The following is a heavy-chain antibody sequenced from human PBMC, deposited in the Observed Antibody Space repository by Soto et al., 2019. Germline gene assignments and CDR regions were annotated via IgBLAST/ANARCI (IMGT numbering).Heavy chain of an antibody. Sequence: EVQLVQSGGGLVQPGGSLKLSCAASGFTFSGSTVHWVRQASGEGLQWVGRIRSKANDYATTYIASVKGRFTISRDDSRNTAYLAMSDLKTEDTAVYYFTGGYCSGGTCYSGYFQHWGQGALVTVFS. CDR1: GFTFSGST. CDR3: TGGYCSGGTCYSGYFQH. CDR2: IRSKANDYAT. D-gene: IGHD2-15*01. V-gene: IGHV3-73*02. J-gene: IGHJ1*01.